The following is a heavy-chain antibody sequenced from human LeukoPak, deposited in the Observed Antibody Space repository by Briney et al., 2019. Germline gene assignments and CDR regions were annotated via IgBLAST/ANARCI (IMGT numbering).Heavy chain of an antibody. CDR3: AREGYCSGGSCRLPQAWFDP. D-gene: IGHD2-15*01. V-gene: IGHV1-69*13. Sequence: ASVKVSCKASGGTFSSYAISWVRQAPGQGLEWMGGIIPIFGTANYAQKFQGRVTITADESTSTAYMELSSLRSEDTAVYYCAREGYCSGGSCRLPQAWFDPWGQGTLVTVSS. J-gene: IGHJ5*02. CDR1: GGTFSSYA. CDR2: IIPIFGTA.